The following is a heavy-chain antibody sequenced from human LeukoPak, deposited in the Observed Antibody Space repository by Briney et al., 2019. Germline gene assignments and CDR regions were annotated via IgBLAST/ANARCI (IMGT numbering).Heavy chain of an antibody. CDR2: INSSGSTI. Sequence: GGSLRLSCAASGFTFSDYYMSWIRQAPGKGLEWVSYINSSGSTIYYADSVRGRFTISRDNTRNSLFLQMSSLRAEDTAIYYCARDVGTSSNWYDPWGQGTLVTVSS. CDR1: GFTFSDYY. D-gene: IGHD6-6*01. J-gene: IGHJ5*02. CDR3: ARDVGTSSNWYDP. V-gene: IGHV3-11*04.